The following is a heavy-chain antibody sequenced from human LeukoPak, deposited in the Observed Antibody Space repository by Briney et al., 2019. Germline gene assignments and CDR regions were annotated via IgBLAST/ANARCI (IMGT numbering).Heavy chain of an antibody. CDR3: ARHPSGYYDH. CDR1: GGSISSSGYY. CDR2: IYYSGTT. J-gene: IGHJ4*02. D-gene: IGHD3-3*01. Sequence: SETLSLTCIVSGGSISSSGYYWPWIRQPPGKGREWVGSIYYSGTTYYHPSLKGRVTISLDTSRNHFSLKLTSVTAADTAVYFCARHPSGYYDHWGQGTPVTVSS. V-gene: IGHV4-39*01.